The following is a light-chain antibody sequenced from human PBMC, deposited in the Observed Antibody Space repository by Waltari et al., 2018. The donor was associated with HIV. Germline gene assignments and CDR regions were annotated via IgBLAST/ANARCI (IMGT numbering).Light chain of an antibody. Sequence: DIVMTQSPDSLAVSLGESATMNCKSSQSLLYSTNNKNYLAWYQQKPGQPPKLLLYWASTRESGVPDRFSGSGSATDFTLTISSLQAEDVAVYYCQQYSITPVTFGQGTKLEIK. V-gene: IGKV4-1*01. CDR2: WAS. CDR3: QQYSITPVT. J-gene: IGKJ2*01. CDR1: QSLLYSTNNKNY.